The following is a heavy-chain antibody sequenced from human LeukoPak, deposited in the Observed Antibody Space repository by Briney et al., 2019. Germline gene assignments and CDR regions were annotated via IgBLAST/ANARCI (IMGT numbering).Heavy chain of an antibody. V-gene: IGHV3-23*01. Sequence: GGSLRLSCAASGFTFSSSAMSWVRQAPGKGLEWVSAISGSAGSTYYADSVKGRFTISRDNAKNTLYLQMNSLRAEDTAVYYCAKDLEVSIHYYFDSWGQGTLVTVSS. D-gene: IGHD2-21*01. CDR1: GFTFSSSA. CDR2: ISGSAGST. J-gene: IGHJ4*02. CDR3: AKDLEVSIHYYFDS.